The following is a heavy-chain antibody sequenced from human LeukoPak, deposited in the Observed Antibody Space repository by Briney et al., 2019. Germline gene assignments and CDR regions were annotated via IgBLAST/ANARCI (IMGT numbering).Heavy chain of an antibody. V-gene: IGHV1-46*01. Sequence: ASVKVSCKASGYTFTSYYMHWVRQAPGQGLEWMGIINPSGGSTSYAQKFQGRVTMTRDMSTSTVYMELSSLRSEDTAVYYCARSDGGNSASDAFDIWGQGTMVTVSS. CDR1: GYTFTSYY. CDR2: INPSGGST. D-gene: IGHD4-23*01. J-gene: IGHJ3*02. CDR3: ARSDGGNSASDAFDI.